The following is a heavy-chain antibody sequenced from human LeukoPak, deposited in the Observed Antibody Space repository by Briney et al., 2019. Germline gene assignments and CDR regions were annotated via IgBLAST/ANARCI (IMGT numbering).Heavy chain of an antibody. CDR1: GFTFSSYA. CDR2: ISYDGSNK. V-gene: IGHV3-30*04. J-gene: IGHJ4*02. CDR3: AREGGYDSAPDY. D-gene: IGHD5-12*01. Sequence: PGRSLRLSCAASGFTFSSYAMHWVRRAPGKGLEWVAVISYDGSNKYYADSVKGRFTISRDNSKNTLYLQMNSLRAEDTAVYYCAREGGYDSAPDYWGQGTLVTVSS.